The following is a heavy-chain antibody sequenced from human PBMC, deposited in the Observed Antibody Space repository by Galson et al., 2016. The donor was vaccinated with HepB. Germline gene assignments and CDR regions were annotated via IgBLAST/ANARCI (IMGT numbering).Heavy chain of an antibody. CDR2: NYSGGTS. J-gene: IGHJ4*02. CDR1: RASVTSGGFY. CDR3: ATKAGYTTGWGF. V-gene: IGHV4-31*11. Sequence: TLSLTCAVSRASVTSGGFYWTWFRQHPVKGLEWIGYNYSGGTSYYAPSLRSRVTISVDTSKNEFSLSLNSVTAADTGVYYCATKAGYTTGWGFWGQGTLVTVSS. D-gene: IGHD6-19*01.